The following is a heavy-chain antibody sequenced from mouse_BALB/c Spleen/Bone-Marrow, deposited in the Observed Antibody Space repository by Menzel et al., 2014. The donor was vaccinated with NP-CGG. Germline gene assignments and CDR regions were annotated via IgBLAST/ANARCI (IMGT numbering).Heavy chain of an antibody. V-gene: IGHV1S81*02. D-gene: IGHD2-1*01. CDR1: GYTFTSHW. Sequence: VQLQQSGAELVKPGASVKLSCKASGYTFTSHWMHWVKQRPGQGLEWIGEINPSNGRSNYNEKFKSKATLTVDKSSSTAHMQLSSLTSEDSAVYYCARRGNYGAMDYWGQGTSVTVSS. CDR3: ARRGNYGAMDY. J-gene: IGHJ4*01. CDR2: INPSNGRS.